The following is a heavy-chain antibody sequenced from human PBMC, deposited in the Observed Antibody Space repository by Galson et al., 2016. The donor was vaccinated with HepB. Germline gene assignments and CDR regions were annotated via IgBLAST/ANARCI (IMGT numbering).Heavy chain of an antibody. J-gene: IGHJ4*02. CDR1: GFTFRSYG. V-gene: IGHV3-30*18. Sequence: SLRLSCAASGFTFRSYGMHWVRQAPGKGLEWLAGILYDGSNEYYGDSVKGRFTISRDNSKKTLNLQMYSLTSEDTAVYYCAKDAILACGRDCYIDYWGQGTLVTVSS. CDR2: ILYDGSNE. CDR3: AKDAILACGRDCYIDY. D-gene: IGHD2-21*02.